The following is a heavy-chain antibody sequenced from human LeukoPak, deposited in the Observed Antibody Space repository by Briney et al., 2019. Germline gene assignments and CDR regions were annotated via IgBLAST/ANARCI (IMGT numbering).Heavy chain of an antibody. CDR1: GFTFSSYW. D-gene: IGHD2-15*01. J-gene: IGHJ4*02. Sequence: GGSLRLSCAASGFTFSSYWMCWVRQAPGKGLEWVAIIKQDGSDKYYVDSVEGRFIISRDNAKNSLYLQMNSLRGEDTAVYYCLTSTRSHRFDYWGQGTLVTVSS. V-gene: IGHV3-7*01. CDR3: LTSTRSHRFDY. CDR2: IKQDGSDK.